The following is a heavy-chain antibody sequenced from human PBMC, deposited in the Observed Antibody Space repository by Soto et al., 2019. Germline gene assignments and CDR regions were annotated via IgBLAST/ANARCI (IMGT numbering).Heavy chain of an antibody. CDR3: ARESSLGYYDSSGYFDY. V-gene: IGHV1-46*01. CDR1: GYTFTSYY. J-gene: IGHJ4*02. Sequence: ASVKVSCKASGYTFTSYYMHWVRQAPGQGLEWMGIINPSGGSTSYAQKFQGRVTMTRDTSTSTVYMELSSLRSEDTAVYYCARESSLGYYDSSGYFDYWGQGTLVTVSS. CDR2: INPSGGST. D-gene: IGHD3-22*01.